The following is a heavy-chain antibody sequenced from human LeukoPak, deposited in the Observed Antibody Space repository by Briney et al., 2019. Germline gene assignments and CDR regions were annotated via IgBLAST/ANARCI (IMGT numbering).Heavy chain of an antibody. CDR2: INHSGST. CDR3: ARPRYGSGSLDS. Sequence: SETLSLTCAVYGESFRGHYWTWIRQPPGKGLEWIGEINHSGSTTSNPSLNNRVTISVDTSKNQFSLKLTSVTAADTAVYYCARPRYGSGSLDSWGQGTLVTVSS. CDR1: GESFRGHY. D-gene: IGHD3-10*01. V-gene: IGHV4-34*01. J-gene: IGHJ4*02.